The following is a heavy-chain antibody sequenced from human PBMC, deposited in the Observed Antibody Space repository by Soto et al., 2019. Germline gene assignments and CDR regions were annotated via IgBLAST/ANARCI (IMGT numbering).Heavy chain of an antibody. V-gene: IGHV1-3*01. D-gene: IGHD1-26*01. CDR3: ARALYSGSYKDYFDY. CDR2: INAGNGNT. CDR1: GYTFTSYA. J-gene: IGHJ4*02. Sequence: QVQLVQSGAEVKKPGASVKVSCKASGYTFTSYAMHWVRQAPGQRLEWMGWINAGNGNTKYSQKLQGRVTITRDTSESTAYMELSSLRSEDTAVYYCARALYSGSYKDYFDYWGQGTLVTVSS.